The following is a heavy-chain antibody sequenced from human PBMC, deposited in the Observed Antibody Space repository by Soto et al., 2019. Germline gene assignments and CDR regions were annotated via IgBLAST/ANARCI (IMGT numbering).Heavy chain of an antibody. Sequence: APVKVSFQASGYSFTHYHIHWVRQAPGQGVEGAGRSNPKRRGTSPAQKFQGWVTMTTDTSISTASMELTRLTSDDTAIYYCARGDSTDCSNGVCSFFYNHDMDVWGQGTTVTVSS. D-gene: IGHD2-8*01. J-gene: IGHJ6*02. V-gene: IGHV1-2*04. CDR2: SNPKRRGT. CDR1: GYSFTHYH. CDR3: ARGDSTDCSNGVCSFFYNHDMDV.